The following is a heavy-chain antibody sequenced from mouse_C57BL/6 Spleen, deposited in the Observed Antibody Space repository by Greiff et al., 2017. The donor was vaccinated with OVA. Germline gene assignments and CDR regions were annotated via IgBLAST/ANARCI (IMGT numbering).Heavy chain of an antibody. CDR2: IYPGDGDT. Sequence: VQLQQSGPELVKPGASVKISCKASGYAFSSSWMNWVKQRPGNGLEWIGRIYPGDGDTNYNGKFKGKATLTADKSSSTAYMQLSSLTSEDSAVYFCARDSSGRYFDYWGQGTTLTVSS. CDR1: GYAFSSSW. CDR3: ARDSSGRYFDY. J-gene: IGHJ2*01. D-gene: IGHD3-2*02. V-gene: IGHV1-82*01.